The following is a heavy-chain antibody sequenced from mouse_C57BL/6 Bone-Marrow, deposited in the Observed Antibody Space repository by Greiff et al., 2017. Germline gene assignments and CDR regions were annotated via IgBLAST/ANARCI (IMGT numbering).Heavy chain of an antibody. CDR1: GFSLTSYG. Sequence: VQRVESGPGLVQPSQSLSITCTVSGFSLTSYGVHWVRQSPGKGLEWLGVIWSGGSTDYNAAFISRLSISKDNSKSQVFFKMNSLQADDTAIYYCARTLYYSNWFAYWGQGTLVTVSA. CDR2: IWSGGST. D-gene: IGHD2-5*01. CDR3: ARTLYYSNWFAY. J-gene: IGHJ3*01. V-gene: IGHV2-2*01.